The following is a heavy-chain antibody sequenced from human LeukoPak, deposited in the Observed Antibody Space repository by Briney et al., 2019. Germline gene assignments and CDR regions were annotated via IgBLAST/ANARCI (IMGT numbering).Heavy chain of an antibody. J-gene: IGHJ4*02. V-gene: IGHV3-30*18. Sequence: PGRSLRLSCAASGFTFSSYGMHWVRQAPGKGLEWVAVISYDGSNKYYADSVKGRFTISRDNSKNTLYLQMNSLRAEDTAVYYCAKDRSGYVFDYWGQGTLVTVSS. D-gene: IGHD5-12*01. CDR3: AKDRSGYVFDY. CDR2: ISYDGSNK. CDR1: GFTFSSYG.